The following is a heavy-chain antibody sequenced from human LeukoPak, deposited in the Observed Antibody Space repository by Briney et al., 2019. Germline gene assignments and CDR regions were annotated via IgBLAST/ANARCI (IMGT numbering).Heavy chain of an antibody. CDR1: GGTFSSYA. CDR3: ARAHPYYYDSSGYYPFDY. Sequence: SVNVSCKASGGTFSSYAISWVRQAPGQGLEWMGGIIPIFGTANYAQKFQGRVTITADESTSTAYMELSSLRSEDTAVYYCARAHPYYYDSSGYYPFDYWGQGTLVTVSS. J-gene: IGHJ4*02. V-gene: IGHV1-69*13. D-gene: IGHD3-22*01. CDR2: IIPIFGTA.